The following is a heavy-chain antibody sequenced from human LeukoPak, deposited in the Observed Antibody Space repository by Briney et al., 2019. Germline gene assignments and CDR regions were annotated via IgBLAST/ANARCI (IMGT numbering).Heavy chain of an antibody. Sequence: PSETLSLTCTVSGGSINSSSYYWGWIRQPPGKGLEWIGSIYYSGSTYYNPSLKSRVTISVDTSKNQFSLKLSSVTAADTAVYYCARDFPNLAAAGQYYYYYMDVWGKGTTVTVSS. CDR3: ARDFPNLAAAGQYYYYYMDV. D-gene: IGHD6-13*01. V-gene: IGHV4-39*02. CDR2: IYYSGST. J-gene: IGHJ6*03. CDR1: GGSINSSSYY.